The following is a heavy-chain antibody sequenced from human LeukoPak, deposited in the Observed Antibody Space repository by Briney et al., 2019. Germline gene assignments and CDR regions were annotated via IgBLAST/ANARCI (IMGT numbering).Heavy chain of an antibody. CDR3: ARHVTLTGIPLRQPNWFDP. J-gene: IGHJ5*02. D-gene: IGHD1-14*01. V-gene: IGHV4-39*01. Sequence: PGGSLRLSCTASGFTFSNFWMGWVRQAPGKGLEWIGSMYYSGSTYYNPSLKSRVTISVDTSKNQFSLKLSSVTAADTAVYYCARHVTLTGIPLRQPNWFDPWGQGTLVTVSS. CDR2: MYYSGST. CDR1: GFTFSNFWM.